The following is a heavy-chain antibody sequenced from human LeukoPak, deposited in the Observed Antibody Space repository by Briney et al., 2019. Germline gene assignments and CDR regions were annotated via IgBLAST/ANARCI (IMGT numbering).Heavy chain of an antibody. CDR3: ARTAPYSRAFDI. CDR2: IYSGGST. V-gene: IGHV3-53*01. D-gene: IGHD1-26*01. CDR1: GGTFSSYA. Sequence: ASVKVSCKASGGTFSSYAISWVRQAPGKGLEWVSVIYSGGSTYYADSVKGRFTISRDNSKNTLYLQMNSLRAEDTAVYYCARTAPYSRAFDIWGQGTMVTVSS. J-gene: IGHJ3*02.